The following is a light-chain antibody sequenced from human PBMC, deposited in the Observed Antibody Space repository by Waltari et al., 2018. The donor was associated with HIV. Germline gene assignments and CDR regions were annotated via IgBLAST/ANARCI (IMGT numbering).Light chain of an antibody. V-gene: IGLV1-44*01. CDR2: SNN. Sequence: QSVLTQPPSASGTAGQRVNSSSSGSSTNIGRNTTNWFQQLPGTAPKLISQSNNQRPSGVPDRFSGSKSGTSASLSISGLQSEDDADYYCAAWDDRLKGWVFGGGTKLTVL. CDR3: AAWDDRLKGWV. J-gene: IGLJ3*02. CDR1: STNIGRNT.